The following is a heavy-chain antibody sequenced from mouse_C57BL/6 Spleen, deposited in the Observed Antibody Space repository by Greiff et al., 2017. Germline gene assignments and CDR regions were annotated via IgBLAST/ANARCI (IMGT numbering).Heavy chain of an antibody. V-gene: IGHV5-9*01. CDR3: ANYDYDGAMDY. CDR2: ISGGGGNT. J-gene: IGHJ4*01. CDR1: GFTFSSYT. D-gene: IGHD2-4*01. Sequence: EVQVVESGGGLVKPGGSLKLSCAASGFTFSSYTMSWVRQTPEKRLEWVATISGGGGNTYYPDSVKGRFTISRDNAKNTLYLQMSSLRSEDTALYYCANYDYDGAMDYWGQGTSVTVSS.